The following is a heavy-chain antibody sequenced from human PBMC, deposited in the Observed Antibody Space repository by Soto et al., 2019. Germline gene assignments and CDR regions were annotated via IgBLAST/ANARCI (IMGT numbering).Heavy chain of an antibody. D-gene: IGHD3-10*02. CDR3: ARSGDNYNVLDF. CDR2: SSNSGTDT. J-gene: IGHJ4*02. Sequence: GGSLRLSCEASGFRFSDYYMSWIRQAPGKALEWLSYSSNSGTDTRYAGSVKGRFSISRDNAKNSLYLQINSLRGEDTAIYYCARSGDNYNVLDFWGKGTPVTVSS. CDR1: GFRFSDYY. V-gene: IGHV3-11*06.